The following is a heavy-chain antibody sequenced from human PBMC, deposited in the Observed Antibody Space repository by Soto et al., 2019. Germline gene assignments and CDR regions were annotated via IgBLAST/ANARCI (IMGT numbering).Heavy chain of an antibody. CDR2: IDYSGST. Sequence: ASETLSLTCSVSGGSISSAYWSWIRQPPGKGLEWIAYIDYSGSTHPNPSLKGRVTMSLDTSKNQFSLKLSSVTASDTAVYFCAKHSGHYDFDSWGQGTRVTVSS. CDR3: AKHSGHYDFDS. D-gene: IGHD1-26*01. V-gene: IGHV4-59*01. J-gene: IGHJ4*02. CDR1: GGSISSAY.